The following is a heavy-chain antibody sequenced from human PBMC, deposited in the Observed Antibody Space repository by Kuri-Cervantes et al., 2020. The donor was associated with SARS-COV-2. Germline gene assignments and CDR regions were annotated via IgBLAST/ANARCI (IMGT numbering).Heavy chain of an antibody. CDR3: ALAAVVTPYYFDY. Sequence: SVKVSCKASEGPFGTYTINWVRQAPGQGLEWMGTIFPIFGTMTYAQKFQGRVTVTTDTSTSTAYMELRSLRSDDTAVYYCALAAVVTPYYFDYWGQGTLVTVSS. V-gene: IGHV1-69*08. D-gene: IGHD2-21*02. CDR1: EGPFGTYT. CDR2: IFPIFGTM. J-gene: IGHJ4*02.